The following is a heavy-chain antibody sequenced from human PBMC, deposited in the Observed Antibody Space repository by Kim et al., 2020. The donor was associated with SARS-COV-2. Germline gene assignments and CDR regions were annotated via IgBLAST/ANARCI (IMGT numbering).Heavy chain of an antibody. D-gene: IGHD3-22*01. CDR2: IYYSGST. CDR1: GGSISSYY. J-gene: IGHJ2*01. V-gene: IGHV4-59*13. Sequence: SETLSLTCTVSGGSISSYYWSWIRQPPGKGLEWIGYIYYSGSTNYNPSLKSRVTISVDTSKNQFSLKLSSVTAADTAVYYCARAPRSSYYYDSSGGWYFDLWGRGTLVTVSS. CDR3: ARAPRSSYYYDSSGGWYFDL.